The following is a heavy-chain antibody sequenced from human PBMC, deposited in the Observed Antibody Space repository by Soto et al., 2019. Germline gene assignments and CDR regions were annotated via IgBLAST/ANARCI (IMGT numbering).Heavy chain of an antibody. Sequence: QVQLQQWGAGLLKPSETLSLTCAVYGGSFSGYYWSWIRQPPGKGLEWIGEINHSGSTNYNPSIKSRVTLSVDTSKNQFSLKLSSVTAADTAVYYCASPRIPAAGSFGYWGQGTLVTVSS. CDR3: ASPRIPAAGSFGY. CDR2: INHSGST. D-gene: IGHD6-13*01. CDR1: GGSFSGYY. V-gene: IGHV4-34*01. J-gene: IGHJ4*02.